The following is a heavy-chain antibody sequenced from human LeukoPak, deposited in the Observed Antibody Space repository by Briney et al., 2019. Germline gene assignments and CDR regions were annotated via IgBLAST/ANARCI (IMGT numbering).Heavy chain of an antibody. Sequence: SETLSLTCTVSGGSISNSNSYWGWIRQSPGKGLEWIANIYYSGSIYYNPSLKSRLTISVDTSKNQFSLKLSSVTAADTAVYYCARVVVPGWFDPWGQGNLVTVSS. CDR1: GGSISNSNSY. D-gene: IGHD3-16*02. V-gene: IGHV4-39*07. CDR2: IYYSGSI. CDR3: ARVVVPGWFDP. J-gene: IGHJ5*02.